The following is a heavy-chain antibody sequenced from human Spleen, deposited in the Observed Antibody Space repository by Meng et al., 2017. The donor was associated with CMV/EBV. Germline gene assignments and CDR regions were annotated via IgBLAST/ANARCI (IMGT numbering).Heavy chain of an antibody. Sequence: GESLKISCAASGFSFSTYGMHWVRQTPGRGLEWVAFMRYDGTNKYYADSVKGRFTISRDNSKNRLYLQMNSLRAEDTAVYYCAKRRGSSGYYYFDYWGQGTLVTVSS. CDR3: AKRRGSSGYYYFDY. D-gene: IGHD3-22*01. CDR1: GFSFSTYG. V-gene: IGHV3-30*02. J-gene: IGHJ4*02. CDR2: MRYDGTNK.